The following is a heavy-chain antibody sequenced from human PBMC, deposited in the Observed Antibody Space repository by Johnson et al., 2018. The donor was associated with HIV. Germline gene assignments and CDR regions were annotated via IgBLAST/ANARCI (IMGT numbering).Heavy chain of an antibody. J-gene: IGHJ3*02. CDR3: ARAGKTVTFDI. Sequence: VLLVESGGGLVQPGGSLRLSCAASGFTVSSNYMSWVRQAPGKGLEWVSIIYSGGSTYYADSVKGRFTISRDNSKNTLYLQMNSLRAEDTAVYYCARAGKTVTFDIWGQGTMVTVSS. CDR1: GFTVSSNY. D-gene: IGHD1-14*01. V-gene: IGHV3-66*01. CDR2: IYSGGST.